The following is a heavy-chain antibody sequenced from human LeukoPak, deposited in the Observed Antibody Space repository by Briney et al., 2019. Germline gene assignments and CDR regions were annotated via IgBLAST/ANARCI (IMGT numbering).Heavy chain of an antibody. CDR3: ARDRGLYSSGWYGGVDY. J-gene: IGHJ4*02. CDR1: GFTFSSYS. Sequence: GGSLRLSCAASGFTFSSYSMTWVRQAPGKGLEWVSSISSSSSYIYYADSVKGRFTISRDNAKNSLYLQMNSLRAEDTAVYYCARDRGLYSSGWYGGVDYWGQGTLVTVSS. V-gene: IGHV3-21*01. D-gene: IGHD6-19*01. CDR2: ISSSSSYI.